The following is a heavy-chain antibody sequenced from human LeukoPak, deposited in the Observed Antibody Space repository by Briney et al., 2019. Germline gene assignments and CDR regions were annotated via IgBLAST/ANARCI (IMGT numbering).Heavy chain of an antibody. CDR3: ATSLRPGGGNSFLLDY. J-gene: IGHJ4*02. V-gene: IGHV3-30*03. CDR1: GFTFSRFG. D-gene: IGHD4-23*01. Sequence: GRSPRLSCAASGFTFSRFGMHWVRQAPGKGLEWVAVISYDGSTKYYADSVKGRFTISRDNSKNTLYLQMNSLTVHDTAVYYCATSLRPGGGNSFLLDYWGQGILVTVSS. CDR2: ISYDGSTK.